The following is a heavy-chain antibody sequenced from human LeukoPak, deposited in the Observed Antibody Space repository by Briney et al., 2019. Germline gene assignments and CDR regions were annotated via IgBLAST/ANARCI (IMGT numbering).Heavy chain of an antibody. D-gene: IGHD3-3*01. V-gene: IGHV3-73*01. CDR3: TRGDFWSGYYSVY. Sequence: PGGSLRLSCAASGFTFSGSAMHWVRQASGKGLEWVGRIRSKANSYATAYAASVKGRFTISRDDSKNTAYLQMNSLKTEDTAVYYCTRGDFWSGYYSVYWGQGTLVTVSS. CDR1: GFTFSGSA. J-gene: IGHJ4*02. CDR2: IRSKANSYAT.